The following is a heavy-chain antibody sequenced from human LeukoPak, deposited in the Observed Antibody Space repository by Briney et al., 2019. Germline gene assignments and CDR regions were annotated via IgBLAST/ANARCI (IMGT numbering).Heavy chain of an antibody. CDR3: AKDLASQYDYVWGTFDY. CDR2: ISGSGGCT. V-gene: IGHV3-23*01. Sequence: PGGSLRLSCAASGFTFSSYAMSWVRQAPGKGLEWVSAISGSGGCTYYADSVKGRFTISRDNSKNTLYLQMNSLRAEDTAVYYCAKDLASQYDYVWGTFDYWGQGTLVTVSS. D-gene: IGHD3-16*01. CDR1: GFTFSSYA. J-gene: IGHJ4*02.